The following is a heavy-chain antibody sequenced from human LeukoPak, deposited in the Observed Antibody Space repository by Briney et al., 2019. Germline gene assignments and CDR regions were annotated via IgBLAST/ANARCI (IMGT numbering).Heavy chain of an antibody. V-gene: IGHV3-30*18. CDR3: AKAGSGSYLSWFDP. CDR2: ILYDGDNK. J-gene: IGHJ5*02. D-gene: IGHD1-26*01. CDR1: GFTFSSYG. Sequence: GGSLRLSCAASGFTFSSYGMHWVCQAPGKGLEWVAVILYDGDNKYYADSVQGRFTTSRDNSKNTLYLQMNSLRAEDTAVYYCAKAGSGSYLSWFDPWGQGTLVTVSS.